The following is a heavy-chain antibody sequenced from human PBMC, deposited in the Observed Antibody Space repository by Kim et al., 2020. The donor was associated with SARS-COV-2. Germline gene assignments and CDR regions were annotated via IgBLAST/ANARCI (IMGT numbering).Heavy chain of an antibody. J-gene: IGHJ4*02. Sequence: GESLKISCKGSGYSFTSYWISWVRQMPGKGLEWMGRIDPSDSYTNYSPSFQGHVTISADKSISTAYLQWSSLKASDTAMYYCARHVEMAALFDYWGQGTLVTVSS. CDR3: ARHVEMAALFDY. D-gene: IGHD2-15*01. V-gene: IGHV5-10-1*01. CDR2: IDPSDSYT. CDR1: GYSFTSYW.